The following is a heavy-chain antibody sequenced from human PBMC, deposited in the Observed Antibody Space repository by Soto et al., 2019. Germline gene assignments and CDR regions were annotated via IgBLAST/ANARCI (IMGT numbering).Heavy chain of an antibody. CDR1: GDSINSYY. CDR3: ARGRRIVATIGFDP. V-gene: IGHV4-34*01. D-gene: IGHD5-12*01. CDR2: INHSGST. J-gene: IGHJ5*02. Sequence: AETMSLASTVSGDSINSYYWGWTRQPPGKGLEWIGEINHSGSTNYNPSLKSRVTISIDTSKNQFSLKLSSVTAADTAVYYCARGRRIVATIGFDPWGQGTLVNVSS.